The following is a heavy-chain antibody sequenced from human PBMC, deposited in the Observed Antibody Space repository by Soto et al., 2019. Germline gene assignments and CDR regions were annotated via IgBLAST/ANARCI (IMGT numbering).Heavy chain of an antibody. CDR2: IIPIFGTA. CDR3: ARGYSSSSVSWFGP. CDR1: GGTFSSYA. Sequence: SVKVSCKASGGTFSSYAISWVRQAPGQGLEWMGGIIPIFGTANYAQKFQGGVTITADESTSTAYMELSSLRSEDTAVYYCARGYSSSSVSWFGPWGQGTLVTVSS. D-gene: IGHD6-6*01. J-gene: IGHJ5*02. V-gene: IGHV1-69*13.